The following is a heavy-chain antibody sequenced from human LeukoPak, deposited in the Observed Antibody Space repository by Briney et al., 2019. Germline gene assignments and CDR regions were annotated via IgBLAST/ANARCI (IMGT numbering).Heavy chain of an antibody. D-gene: IGHD2-15*01. Sequence: LTGGSLRLSCVASGFSFSRDSMNWVRQAPGKGLERISYISYDSMIKYYADSVRGRFTISRDSAKDSLYLQMHSLRAEDTAVYYCVRDNPRCCGVIPANIDDYWGQGTLVTVSS. CDR3: VRDNPRCCGVIPANIDDY. J-gene: IGHJ4*02. CDR2: ISYDSMIK. V-gene: IGHV3-48*01. CDR1: GFSFSRDS.